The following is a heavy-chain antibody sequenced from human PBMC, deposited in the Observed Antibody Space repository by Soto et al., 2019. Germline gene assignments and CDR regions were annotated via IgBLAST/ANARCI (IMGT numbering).Heavy chain of an antibody. J-gene: IGHJ4*02. CDR2: IYHSGST. D-gene: IGHD1-26*01. CDR3: ARDSGVGARGEFDY. V-gene: IGHV4-38-2*02. CDR1: GYSISSGYY. Sequence: SETLSLTCTVSGYSISSGYYWGWIRQPPGKGLEWIGSIYHSGSTYYNPSLKSRVTISVDTSKNQFSLKLSSVTVADTAVYYCARDSGVGARGEFDYWGQGTLVTVSS.